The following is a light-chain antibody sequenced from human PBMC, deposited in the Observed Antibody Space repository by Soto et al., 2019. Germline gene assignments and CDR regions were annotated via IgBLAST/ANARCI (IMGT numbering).Light chain of an antibody. J-gene: IGKJ1*01. V-gene: IGKV3-15*01. Sequence: EIVMTQSPATLSVSPGERGTLSCRAGQSVSSNLAWYQQRPGQAPRLIIYGASTRATGIPARFSGSGSGTEFTLTISSLQSEDFAVYYCQQYNKWPRTFGQGTKV. CDR2: GAS. CDR3: QQYNKWPRT. CDR1: QSVSSN.